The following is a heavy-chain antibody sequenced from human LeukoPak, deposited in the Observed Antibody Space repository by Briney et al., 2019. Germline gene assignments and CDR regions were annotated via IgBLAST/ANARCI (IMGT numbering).Heavy chain of an antibody. D-gene: IGHD7-27*01. CDR2: MSPNSGDT. V-gene: IGHV1-8*01. CDR1: GYTFTSYG. CDR3: ARGPPNWGYDY. J-gene: IGHJ4*02. Sequence: ASVKVSCKASGYTFTSYGFNWVRQATGQRPEWMGWMSPNSGDTGYAQKFQDRVTMTRNTSISTAYMELSSLRSDDTAVYYCARGPPNWGYDYWGPGTLVTVSS.